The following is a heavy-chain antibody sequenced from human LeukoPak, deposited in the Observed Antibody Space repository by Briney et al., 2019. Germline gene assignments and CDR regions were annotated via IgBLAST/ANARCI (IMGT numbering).Heavy chain of an antibody. Sequence: SQTLSLTCAISGDSVSSNSAAWNWIRQSPSRGLEWLGRTYYRSKWYNDYAVSVKSRITISPDTSKNQFSLQLNSVTPEDTAVYYCARDRGYSSGWYTPHFDYWGQGALVAVSS. CDR3: ARDRGYSSGWYTPHFDY. D-gene: IGHD6-19*01. V-gene: IGHV6-1*01. CDR1: GDSVSSNSAA. J-gene: IGHJ4*02. CDR2: TYYRSKWYN.